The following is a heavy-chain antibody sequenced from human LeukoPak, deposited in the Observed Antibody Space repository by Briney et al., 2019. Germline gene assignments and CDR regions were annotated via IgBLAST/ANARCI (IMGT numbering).Heavy chain of an antibody. CDR1: EFTVSSNH. CDR3: AKSRIAAAPFDY. D-gene: IGHD6-13*01. Sequence: GSLRLSCAASEFTVSSNHMSWVRQAPGKGLEWVSAISGSGGSTYYADSVKGRFTISRDNSKNTLYLQMNSLRAEDTAVYYCAKSRIAAAPFDYWGQGTLVTVSS. CDR2: ISGSGGST. J-gene: IGHJ4*02. V-gene: IGHV3-23*01.